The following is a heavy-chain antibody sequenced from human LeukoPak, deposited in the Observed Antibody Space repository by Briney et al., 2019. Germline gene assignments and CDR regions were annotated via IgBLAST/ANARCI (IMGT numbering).Heavy chain of an antibody. D-gene: IGHD4-17*01. CDR1: GFTFSSYA. Sequence: PGRSLRLSCAASGFTFSSYAMHWVRQAPGKGLEWVAVISYDGSNKYYADSVKGRFTISRDNSKNTLYLQMNSLRAEDTAVYYCARDTVTTFRFRDYYYYGMDVWGQGTTVTVSS. J-gene: IGHJ6*02. CDR3: ARDTVTTFRFRDYYYYGMDV. V-gene: IGHV3-30-3*01. CDR2: ISYDGSNK.